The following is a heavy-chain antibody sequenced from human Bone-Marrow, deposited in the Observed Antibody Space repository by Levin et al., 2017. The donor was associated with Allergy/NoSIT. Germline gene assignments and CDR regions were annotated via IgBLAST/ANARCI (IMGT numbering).Heavy chain of an antibody. J-gene: IGHJ4*02. D-gene: IGHD6-13*01. CDR1: GITFNTYS. V-gene: IGHV3-21*01. Sequence: PGGSLRLSCVASGITFNTYSMNWVRQAPGKGLEWVSSITSTSNYIYYAKSVKGRFSISRDNAKNSVFLQMNRLTAEDSGLYYCATEPDYSSSWGDSWGQGILVTVSS. CDR2: ITSTSNYI. CDR3: ATEPDYSSSWGDS.